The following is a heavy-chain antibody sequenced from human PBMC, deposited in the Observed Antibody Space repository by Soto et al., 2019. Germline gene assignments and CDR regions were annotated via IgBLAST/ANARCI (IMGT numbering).Heavy chain of an antibody. Sequence: QLQLQESGPGLVKPSETLSLTCTVSGDSISSSSYYWGWIRQPPGKGLEWIGNVFYSGTTYYNPSLKSRVTISVETSKNQFSLRVSSVTAADTAMYYCARVAGYSYDHWGQGSLVTVSS. D-gene: IGHD5-18*01. CDR1: GDSISSSSYY. J-gene: IGHJ4*02. CDR3: ARVAGYSYDH. V-gene: IGHV4-39*01. CDR2: VFYSGTT.